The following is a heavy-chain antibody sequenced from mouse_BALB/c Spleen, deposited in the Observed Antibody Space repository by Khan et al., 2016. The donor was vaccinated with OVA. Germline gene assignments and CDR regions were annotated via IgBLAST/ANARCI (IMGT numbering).Heavy chain of an antibody. D-gene: IGHD1-1*01. J-gene: IGHJ3*01. CDR1: GYTFTSYV. V-gene: IGHV1S136*01. Sequence: VQLKESGPELVKPGASVKMSCKASGYTFTSYVMHWVKQKPGQGLEWIGYINPYNDGTKYNEKFKGKATLTSDKSSSTVYMELSSLTSEDSAVYYCARRDYYGSSSFAYWGQGTLVTVSA. CDR2: INPYNDGT. CDR3: ARRDYYGSSSFAY.